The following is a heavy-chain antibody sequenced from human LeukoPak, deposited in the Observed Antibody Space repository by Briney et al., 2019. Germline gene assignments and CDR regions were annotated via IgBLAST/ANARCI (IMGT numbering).Heavy chain of an antibody. D-gene: IGHD6-13*01. J-gene: IGHJ4*02. CDR3: ARGAEAAAEHCSDY. Sequence: GGSLRLSCAASGFTFSSYAMHWVRQAPGKGLEWVAVISYDGSNKYYADSVKGRFTISRDNSKNTLYLQMNSLRAGDTAVYYCARGAEAAAEHCSDYWGQGTLVTVSS. CDR2: ISYDGSNK. V-gene: IGHV3-30-3*01. CDR1: GFTFSSYA.